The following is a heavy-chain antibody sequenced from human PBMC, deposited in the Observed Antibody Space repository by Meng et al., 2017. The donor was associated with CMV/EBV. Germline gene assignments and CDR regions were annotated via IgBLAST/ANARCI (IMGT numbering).Heavy chain of an antibody. V-gene: IGHV4-39*07. CDR2: IYYSGST. CDR3: ARRYGSTNWFDP. CDR1: GGSISSSSYY. D-gene: IGHD4-17*01. J-gene: IGHJ5*02. Sequence: CTVSGGSISSSSYYWVWIRQPLGKGLEWIGSIYYSGSTYYNPSLKSRVTISVDTSKNQFSLKLSSVTAADTAVYYCARRYGSTNWFDPWGQGTLVTVSS.